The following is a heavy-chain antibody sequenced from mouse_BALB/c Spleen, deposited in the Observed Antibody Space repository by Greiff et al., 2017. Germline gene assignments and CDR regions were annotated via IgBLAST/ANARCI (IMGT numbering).Heavy chain of an antibody. J-gene: IGHJ4*01. D-gene: IGHD3-1*01. CDR1: GYTFTDYA. V-gene: IGHV1S137*01. Sequence: VQLQQSGAELVRPGVSVKISCKGSGYTFTDYAMHWVKQSHAKSLEWIGVISTYYGDASYNQKFKGKATMTVDKSSSTAYMELARLTSEDSAIYYCARTARATSNAMDYWGQGTSVTVSS. CDR3: ARTARATSNAMDY. CDR2: ISTYYGDA.